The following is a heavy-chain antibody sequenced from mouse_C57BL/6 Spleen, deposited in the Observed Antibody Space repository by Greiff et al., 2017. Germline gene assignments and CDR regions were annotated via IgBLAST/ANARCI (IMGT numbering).Heavy chain of an antibody. V-gene: IGHV14-1*01. D-gene: IGHD2-5*01. CDR3: TTRSNYLAWFAY. Sequence: EVQLQQSGAELVRPGASVKLSCTASGFTINDYYMHWVKQRPEQGLEWIGRIDPEDGDTEYAPKFQGKATMTADKSSNTAYLQRGRLTSEDTAVYYCTTRSNYLAWFAYWGQGTLVTVSA. CDR2: IDPEDGDT. CDR1: GFTINDYY. J-gene: IGHJ3*01.